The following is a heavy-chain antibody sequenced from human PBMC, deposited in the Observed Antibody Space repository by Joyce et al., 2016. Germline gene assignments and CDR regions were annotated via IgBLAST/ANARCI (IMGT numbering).Heavy chain of an antibody. CDR3: ARVSYYSGSGYLPDY. CDR1: GFIFSNYA. J-gene: IGHJ4*02. Sequence: QVQLMESGGGVVQPGRSLRLSCAASGFIFSNYAMQWVRQAPGKGLGWVAFVRNDGSNIFYACSGRGRFTISRDNSKNTLYLQMNNLKGEDMAVYFCARVSYYSGSGYLPDYWGQGTLVTVSS. V-gene: IGHV3-30-3*01. D-gene: IGHD3-3*01. CDR2: VRNDGSNI.